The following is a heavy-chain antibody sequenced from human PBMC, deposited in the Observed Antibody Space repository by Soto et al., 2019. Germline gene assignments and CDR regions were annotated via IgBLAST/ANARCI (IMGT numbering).Heavy chain of an antibody. V-gene: IGHV4-30-2*01. Sequence: QLQLQESGSGLVKPSQTLSLTCAVSGGTISSGGYSWSWIRQPPGKGLEWIGYIYHSGSTYYNPSLMSRVTISVDRSQNQFPLKLSSVTAADTAVYYCAAGGGLPRYYWGQGTLVTVSS. CDR3: AAGGGLPRYY. CDR1: GGTISSGGYS. D-gene: IGHD5-12*01. J-gene: IGHJ4*02. CDR2: IYHSGST.